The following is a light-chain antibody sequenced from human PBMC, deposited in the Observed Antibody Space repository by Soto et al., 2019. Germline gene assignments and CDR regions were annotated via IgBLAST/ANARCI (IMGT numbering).Light chain of an antibody. V-gene: IGKV3-20*01. J-gene: IGKJ4*01. CDR3: QQYGRSPST. Sequence: EIVLTHSPDTLSLSPGERATLSCRASLTVTNNYLAWYQQKAGQAPRLVIYDASTRATGIPDRFSASGSGTDFTLTISRLEPEDFAVYYCQQYGRSPSTFGGGTKVEIK. CDR2: DAS. CDR1: LTVTNNY.